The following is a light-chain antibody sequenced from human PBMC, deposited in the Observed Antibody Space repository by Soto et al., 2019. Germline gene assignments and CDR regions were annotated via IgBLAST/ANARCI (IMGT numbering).Light chain of an antibody. V-gene: IGKV3-20*01. CDR3: QQYGSSLIT. CDR2: GAS. CDR1: QSVSSSY. Sequence: EGVLTQSPGTLSLSPGERATLSCRASQSVSSSYLAWYQQKPGQAPRLLIYGASTRATGIPDRFSASGSGTDFTLTISGLEPEDFAVYYCQQYGSSLITFGQGTRLKIK. J-gene: IGKJ5*01.